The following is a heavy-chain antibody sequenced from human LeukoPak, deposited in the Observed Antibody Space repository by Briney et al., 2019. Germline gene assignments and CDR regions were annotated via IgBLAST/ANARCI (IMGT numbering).Heavy chain of an antibody. CDR2: VDHTGTT. CDR1: DHSLTMYY. V-gene: IGHV4-59*12. D-gene: IGHD3-16*02. J-gene: IGHJ5*02. CDR3: ARLMITFGGVIVQFDP. Sequence: SETLSLTCTVSDHSLTMYYWTWIRQPPGKGLEWIGYVDHTGTTKFNPSLNGRVSISRDTSKNFFSLRLRSVTAADTAVYYCARLMITFGGVIVQFDPWGQGTLVTVSS.